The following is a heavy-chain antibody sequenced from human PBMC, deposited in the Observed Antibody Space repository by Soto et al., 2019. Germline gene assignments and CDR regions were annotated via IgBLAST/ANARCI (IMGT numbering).Heavy chain of an antibody. CDR2: IYYSGST. CDR3: ARDGDSSSGFDY. D-gene: IGHD6-6*01. J-gene: IGHJ4*02. Sequence: SETLSLTCTVSGGSISSGGYYWSWIRQHPGKGLEWIGYIYYSGSTYYNPSLKSRVTISVDTSKNQFSLKLSSVTAADTAVYYCARDGDSSSGFDYWGQGTLVTVS. V-gene: IGHV4-31*03. CDR1: GGSISSGGYY.